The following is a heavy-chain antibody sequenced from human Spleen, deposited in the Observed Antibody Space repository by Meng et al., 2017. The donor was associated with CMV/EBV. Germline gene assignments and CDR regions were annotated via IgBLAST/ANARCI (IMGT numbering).Heavy chain of an antibody. CDR1: GGTFSIYA. D-gene: IGHD3-3*01. J-gene: IGHJ6*02. V-gene: IGHV1-69*05. CDR3: ARGTDDFWSGYPPSIYYYGMDV. CDR2: IIPIFGTA. Sequence: SVKVSCKASGGTFSIYAISWVRQAPGQGLEWMGGIIPIFGTANYAQKFQGRVTITTDESTSTAYMELSSLRSEDTAVYYCARGTDDFWSGYPPSIYYYGMDVWGQGTTVTVSS.